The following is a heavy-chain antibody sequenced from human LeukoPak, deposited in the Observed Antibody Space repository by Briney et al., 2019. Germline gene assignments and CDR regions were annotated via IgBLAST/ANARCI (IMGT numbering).Heavy chain of an antibody. J-gene: IGHJ4*02. D-gene: IGHD3/OR15-3a*01. V-gene: IGHV1-2*02. CDR1: GHPITRYD. Sequence: ASVKVSYNASGHPITRYDNHWLRHAPGQGLEWMGWINPSSGGSTYAQKFQGRVTMTRDTSISPACMELSSLRSDDTALYYCATNTEDWQNNYWGQGTLVTVSS. CDR2: INPSSGGS. CDR3: ATNTEDWQNNY.